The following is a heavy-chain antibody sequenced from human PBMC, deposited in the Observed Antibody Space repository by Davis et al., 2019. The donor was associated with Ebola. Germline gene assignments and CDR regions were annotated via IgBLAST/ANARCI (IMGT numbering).Heavy chain of an antibody. CDR1: GGSISTYY. J-gene: IGHJ4*02. D-gene: IGHD3-10*01. CDR3: ARCYGSESPPSL. V-gene: IGHV4-59*01. Sequence: SETLSLTCTVSGGSISTYYWSWIRQPPGKGLEWIGYIYYSGGTNYNPSLKSRVTISVDTSKKQFSLKLTSVTAADTAVYYCARCYGSESPPSLWGQGALVTVSS. CDR2: IYYSGGT.